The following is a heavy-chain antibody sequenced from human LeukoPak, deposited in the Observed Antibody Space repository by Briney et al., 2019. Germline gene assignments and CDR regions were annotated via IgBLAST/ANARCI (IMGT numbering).Heavy chain of an antibody. CDR1: GYTFTSYG. J-gene: IGHJ4*02. CDR3: ARSRGYNWSYERLDY. D-gene: IGHD1-7*01. Sequence: SSVKVSCKASGYTFTSYGIGWVRQARGQGGEWMGWISAYNGNTNYAQKLHGRVTMTTDTSTSTAYMKPRSLRSDDTAVYYCARSRGYNWSYERLDYWGQGTLVTVSS. CDR2: ISAYNGNT. V-gene: IGHV1-18*01.